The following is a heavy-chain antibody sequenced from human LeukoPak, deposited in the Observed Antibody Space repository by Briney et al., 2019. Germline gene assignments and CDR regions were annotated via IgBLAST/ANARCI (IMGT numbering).Heavy chain of an antibody. CDR1: GYTFTDYY. CDR3: GRACSGNSCYSDNWVDP. J-gene: IGHJ5*02. V-gene: IGHV1-2*06. CDR2: LNPKSGGT. Sequence: ASVKVSCKASGYTFTDYYMRWVRQAPGQGLEWMGRLNPKSGGTDYAQNFQGGVTMTRDTSISTAYMELSSLTSDDTAVYYCGRACSGNSCYSDNWVDPWGQGTQVTVSS. D-gene: IGHD2-15*01.